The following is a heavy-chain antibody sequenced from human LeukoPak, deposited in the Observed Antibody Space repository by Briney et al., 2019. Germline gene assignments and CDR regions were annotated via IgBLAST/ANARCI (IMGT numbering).Heavy chain of an antibody. D-gene: IGHD6-13*01. CDR1: GFTFSSYS. CDR2: ISSSSSYI. CDR3: ASAVAAVSYYYMDV. J-gene: IGHJ6*03. Sequence: GGSLRLSCAASGFTFSSYSMNWVRQAPGKGLEWVSSISSSSSYIYYADSVKGRFTISRDNAKNSLYLQMNSLRAEDTAVYYCASAVAAVSYYYMDVWGKGTTVTVSS. V-gene: IGHV3-21*01.